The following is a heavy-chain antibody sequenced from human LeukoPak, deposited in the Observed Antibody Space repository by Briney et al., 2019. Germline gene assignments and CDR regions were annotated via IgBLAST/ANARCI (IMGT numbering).Heavy chain of an antibody. CDR3: ARANARYSSTGGGP. J-gene: IGHJ5*02. Sequence: PSETLSLTCAVYGGSFSGYYWSWIRQPPGKGLGWIGEINHSGSTNYNPTLKSRVTISVDTSKNQFSLKLSSVTAADTAVYFCARANARYSSTGGGPWRQGTLVTVSS. CDR2: INHSGST. CDR1: GGSFSGYY. D-gene: IGHD6-13*01. V-gene: IGHV4-34*01.